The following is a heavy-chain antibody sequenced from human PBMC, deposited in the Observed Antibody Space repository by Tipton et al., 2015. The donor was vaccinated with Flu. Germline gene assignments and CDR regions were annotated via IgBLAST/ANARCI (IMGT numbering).Heavy chain of an antibody. J-gene: IGHJ4*02. Sequence: LRLSCTVSGGSISSYYWSWIRQPPGKGLEWIGYIYYSGSTNYNPSLKNRVTISVDTSKNQFSLKLSSVTAADTAVYYCARAPDSIVGATVFDYWGQGTLVTVSS. CDR2: IYYSGST. V-gene: IGHV4-59*01. D-gene: IGHD1-26*01. CDR1: GGSISSYY. CDR3: ARAPDSIVGATVFDY.